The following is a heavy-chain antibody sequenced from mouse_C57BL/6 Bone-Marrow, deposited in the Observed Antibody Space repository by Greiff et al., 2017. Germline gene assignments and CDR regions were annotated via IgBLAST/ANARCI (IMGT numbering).Heavy chain of an antibody. J-gene: IGHJ1*03. V-gene: IGHV5-9-1*02. CDR2: ISSGGDYI. CDR1: GFTFSSYA. D-gene: IGHD3-2*02. Sequence: EVKVVESGEGLVKPGGSLKLSCAASGFTFSSYAMSWVRQTPEKRLEWVAYISSGGDYIYYADTVKGRFTISRDNARNTLYLQMSSLKSEDTAMYYCTRDQGVDWYFDVWGTGTTVTVSS. CDR3: TRDQGVDWYFDV.